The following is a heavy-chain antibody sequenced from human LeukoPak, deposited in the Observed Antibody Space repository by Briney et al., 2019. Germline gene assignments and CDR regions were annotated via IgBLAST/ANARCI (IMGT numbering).Heavy chain of an antibody. CDR1: GASFSGYY. Sequence: ASETLSLTCAVYGASFSGYYWNWIRQPPGKGLEWIGEINHSGSTIYNPSLKGRVTISVDTSKNQLSLNLNSVTAADTAVYYCVRAYDYWGQGTLVTVSS. V-gene: IGHV4-34*01. CDR2: INHSGST. CDR3: VRAYDY. J-gene: IGHJ4*02.